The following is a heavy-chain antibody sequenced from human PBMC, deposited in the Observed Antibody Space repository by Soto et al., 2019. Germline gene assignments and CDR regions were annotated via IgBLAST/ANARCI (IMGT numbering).Heavy chain of an antibody. V-gene: IGHV4-59*01. D-gene: IGHD4-4*01. Sequence: SETLSLTCTVSGGSIISYYWSWIRQPPGKGLEWIGYIYYSGSTNYNPSLKSRVTMSVDTSKNQFSLKLSSVTAADTAVYYCAREKRVTEGYYYYGMDVWGQGTTVTVSS. J-gene: IGHJ6*02. CDR1: GGSIISYY. CDR2: IYYSGST. CDR3: AREKRVTEGYYYYGMDV.